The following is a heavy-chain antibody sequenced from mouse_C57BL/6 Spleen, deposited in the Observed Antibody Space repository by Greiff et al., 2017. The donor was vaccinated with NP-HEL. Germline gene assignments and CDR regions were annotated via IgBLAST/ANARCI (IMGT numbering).Heavy chain of an antibody. CDR2: IYPGDGDT. V-gene: IGHV1-82*01. CDR3: AREQGLPSMDY. CDR1: GYAFSSSW. Sequence: QVQLQQSGPELVKPGASVKISCKASGYAFSSSWMNWVKQRPGKGLEWIGRIYPGDGDTNYNGKFKGKATLTADKSSSTAYMQLSSLTSEDSAVYFCAREQGLPSMDYWGQGTSVTVSS. J-gene: IGHJ4*01. D-gene: IGHD3-1*01.